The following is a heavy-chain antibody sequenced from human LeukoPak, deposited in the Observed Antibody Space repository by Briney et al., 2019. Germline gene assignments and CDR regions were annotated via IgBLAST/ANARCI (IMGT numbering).Heavy chain of an antibody. CDR2: ISGSGGST. CDR1: GFTSSSYA. CDR3: AKPHGRDRIKGDAFDI. Sequence: PGGSLRLSCAAFGFTSSSYAMSWVRQAPGKGLEWVSAISGSGGSTYYADSVKGRFTISRDNSKNTLYLQMNSLRAEDTAVYYCAKPHGRDRIKGDAFDIWGQGTMVTVSS. J-gene: IGHJ3*02. V-gene: IGHV3-23*01.